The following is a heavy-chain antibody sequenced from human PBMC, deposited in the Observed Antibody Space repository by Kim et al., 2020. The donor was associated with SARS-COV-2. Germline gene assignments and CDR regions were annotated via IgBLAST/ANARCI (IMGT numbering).Heavy chain of an antibody. CDR2: IYHSGRT. CDR3: ARVLAYYGSGSPFDP. V-gene: IGHV4-30-4*01. D-gene: IGHD3-10*01. J-gene: IGHJ5*02. CDR1: GGSISSGDYY. Sequence: SETLSLTCTVSGGSISSGDYYWSWIRQPPGKGLEWIAYIYHSGRTYYNPSLKSRVTISVDTSKNQFSLKLSSVTAADTAVYFCARVLAYYGSGSPFDPWGQGTLVTVSS.